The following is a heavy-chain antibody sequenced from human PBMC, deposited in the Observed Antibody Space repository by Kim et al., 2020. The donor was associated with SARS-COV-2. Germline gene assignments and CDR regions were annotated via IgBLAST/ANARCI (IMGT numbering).Heavy chain of an antibody. CDR3: TRDDFDY. J-gene: IGHJ4*02. V-gene: IGHV3-9*01. CDR2: WNSGTT. Sequence: WNSGTTGYADSVERRFTISRDNANNSLYLQMNSLRPDDTALYYCTRDDFDYWGQGTLVTVSS.